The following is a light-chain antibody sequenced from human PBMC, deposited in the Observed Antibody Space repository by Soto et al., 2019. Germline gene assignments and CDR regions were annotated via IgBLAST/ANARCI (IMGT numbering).Light chain of an antibody. CDR2: LNSDGSH. J-gene: IGLJ3*02. Sequence: QSVLTQSPSASASLGASVKLTCTLSSGHNTYAIAWHQQQPEKGPRYLLKLNSDGSHTKGDGVPDRFSGFSSGAERYLTISSLQSEDEGDYYCQTWGTGHWVFGGGTKLTVL. V-gene: IGLV4-69*01. CDR3: QTWGTGHWV. CDR1: SGHNTYA.